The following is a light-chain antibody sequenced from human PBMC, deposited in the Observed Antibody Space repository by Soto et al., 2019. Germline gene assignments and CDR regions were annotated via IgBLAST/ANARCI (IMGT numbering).Light chain of an antibody. J-gene: IGLJ3*02. CDR2: EVS. CDR1: SNDVGGYNY. Sequence: QSVLTQPPSVSGSPGQSITISCTGTSNDVGGYNYVSWYQQHPGKAPQLIIYEVSNRPSGVSHRFSGSKSGDTASLTISGLQAEDGADYYCSSYTAFSTWVFGGGTKVTVL. CDR3: SSYTAFSTWV. V-gene: IGLV2-14*01.